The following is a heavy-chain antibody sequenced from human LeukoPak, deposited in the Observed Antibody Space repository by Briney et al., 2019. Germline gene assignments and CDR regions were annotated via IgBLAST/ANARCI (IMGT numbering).Heavy chain of an antibody. CDR2: INPNSGGT. J-gene: IGHJ4*02. Sequence: ASVKVSCKASGYTFTGYYMHWVRQAPGQGLEWMGWINPNSGGTNYAQKFQGRVIMTRDTSISTAYMELSRLRSDDTAVYYCARTDAGYSSGWPDYWGQGTLVTVSS. CDR3: ARTDAGYSSGWPDY. V-gene: IGHV1-2*02. CDR1: GYTFTGYY. D-gene: IGHD6-19*01.